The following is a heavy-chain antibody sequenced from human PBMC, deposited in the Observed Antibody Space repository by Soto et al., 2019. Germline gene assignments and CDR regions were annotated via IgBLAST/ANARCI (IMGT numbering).Heavy chain of an antibody. CDR2: VNHRASS. V-gene: IGHV4-34*01. Sequence: QVQLQQWGAGLLKPSETLSLTCAVYGGSLSDYYWNWLRQPPGKGLERIGEVNHRASSSYNPSLKIRSNRSVDTAMTQFSLKLRSVTAADTAVYYWARYQWTPGACDPWGPGTQVIVSS. D-gene: IGHD6-19*01. J-gene: IGHJ5*02. CDR3: ARYQWTPGACDP. CDR1: GGSLSDYY.